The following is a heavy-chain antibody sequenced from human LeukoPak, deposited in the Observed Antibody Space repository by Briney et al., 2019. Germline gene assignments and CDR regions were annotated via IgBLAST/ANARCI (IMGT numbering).Heavy chain of an antibody. V-gene: IGHV3-48*03. CDR2: ISDSGTGL. D-gene: IGHD2-21*02. CDR3: TRETLNCGGVCYDY. Sequence: GGSLRLSCVASGFTFSSYEFNWVRQAPGKGLEWVSYISDSGTGLYYADSLKGRFTISRDNAKNSVYLQMNSLRDEDTAVYHCTRETLNCGGVCYDYWGQGTLVTVSS. J-gene: IGHJ4*02. CDR1: GFTFSSYE.